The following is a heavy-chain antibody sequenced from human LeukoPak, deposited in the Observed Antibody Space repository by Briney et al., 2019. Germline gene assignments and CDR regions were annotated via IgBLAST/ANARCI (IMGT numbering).Heavy chain of an antibody. CDR2: IYYSGST. J-gene: IGHJ4*02. D-gene: IGHD4-17*01. Sequence: TLSLTCTVSGGSISSYYWSWIRQPPGKGLEWIGYIYYSGSTNYNPSLKSRVTISVDTSKNQFSLKLSSVTAADTAVYYCARGGDYVPTDFDYWGQGTLVTVSS. V-gene: IGHV4-59*01. CDR1: GGSISSYY. CDR3: ARGGDYVPTDFDY.